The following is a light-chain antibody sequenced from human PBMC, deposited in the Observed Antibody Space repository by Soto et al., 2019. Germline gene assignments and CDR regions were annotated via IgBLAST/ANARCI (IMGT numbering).Light chain of an antibody. Sequence: QSALTQPSSVSGSPGQSIALSCTGTSHDVGGYNYVSWYQQHPGKAPKLMIYDVSARPSGVSNRFSGSKSDNTASLTISGLQAEDEADYYCSSYPSSSTVVFGGGTKVTVL. CDR3: SSYPSSSTVV. J-gene: IGLJ2*01. CDR1: SHDVGGYNY. V-gene: IGLV2-14*01. CDR2: DVS.